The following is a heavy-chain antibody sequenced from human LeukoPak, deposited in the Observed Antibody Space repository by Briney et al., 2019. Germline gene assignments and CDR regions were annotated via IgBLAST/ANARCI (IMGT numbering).Heavy chain of an antibody. CDR2: IIPIFGTA. V-gene: IGHV1-69*01. Sequence: ASVKVSCKACGGTFSSYAISWVRQDPGQGLEWMGGIIPIFGTANYAQKFQGRVTITADESTSTAYMELSSLRSEDTAAYYCAREPGIAAAGPTAYFDYWGQGTLVTVSS. CDR1: GGTFSSYA. D-gene: IGHD6-13*01. J-gene: IGHJ4*02. CDR3: AREPGIAAAGPTAYFDY.